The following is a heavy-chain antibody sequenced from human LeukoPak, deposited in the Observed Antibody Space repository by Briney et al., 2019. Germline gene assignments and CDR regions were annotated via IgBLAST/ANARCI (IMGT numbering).Heavy chain of an antibody. D-gene: IGHD6-13*01. Sequence: GGSLRLSCAASGFTFISYAMHWVRQAPGKGLEWVAVISYDGSNKYYADSVKGRFTISRDSSKNTLYLQMNSLRAEDTAVYYCAKRGSTWDLDYWGQGTLVTVSS. V-gene: IGHV3-33*06. J-gene: IGHJ4*02. CDR2: ISYDGSNK. CDR3: AKRGSTWDLDY. CDR1: GFTFISYA.